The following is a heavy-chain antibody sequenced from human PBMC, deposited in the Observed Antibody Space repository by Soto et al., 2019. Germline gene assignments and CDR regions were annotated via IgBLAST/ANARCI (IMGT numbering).Heavy chain of an antibody. J-gene: IGHJ4*02. CDR3: ANSEPFDY. CDR1: GFTFSSYG. V-gene: IGHV3-30*18. Sequence: GGSLRLSCAASGFTFSSYGMHWVRQAPGKGLEWVAVISYDGSNKYYADSVKGRFTISRDNSKNTLYLQMNSLRAEDTAVYYCANSEPFDYWGQGTLVTVSS. CDR2: ISYDGSNK.